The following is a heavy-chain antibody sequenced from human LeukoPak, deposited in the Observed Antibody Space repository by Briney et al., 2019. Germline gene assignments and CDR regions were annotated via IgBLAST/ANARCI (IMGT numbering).Heavy chain of an antibody. D-gene: IGHD7-27*01. CDR1: GFTFSSYS. Sequence: GGSLRLSCAASGFTFSSYSMSWVRQAPGKGLEWVSSISSSSSYIYYADSVKGRFTISRDNAKNSLYLQMNSLRAEDTAVYYCARARLGLPLDYWGQGTLVTVSS. V-gene: IGHV3-21*01. CDR2: ISSSSSYI. CDR3: ARARLGLPLDY. J-gene: IGHJ4*02.